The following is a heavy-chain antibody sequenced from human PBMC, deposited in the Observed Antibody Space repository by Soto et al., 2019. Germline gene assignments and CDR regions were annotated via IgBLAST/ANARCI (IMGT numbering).Heavy chain of an antibody. D-gene: IGHD5-12*01. CDR2: NYHSGTT. V-gene: IGHV4-59*01. Sequence: PXGTLSLTCAVSGVTISTYYWSWIRQPPGKGLEWIGYNYHSGTTNYNPSLKSRVTISVDTSKNQFSLRLTSVTAADTVIYYCVREAYIGYGHAIDHWGQGTLVTV. CDR1: GVTISTYY. CDR3: VREAYIGYGHAIDH. J-gene: IGHJ4*02.